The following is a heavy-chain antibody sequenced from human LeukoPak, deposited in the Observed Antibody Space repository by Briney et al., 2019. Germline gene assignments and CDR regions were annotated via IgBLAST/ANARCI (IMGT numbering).Heavy chain of an antibody. V-gene: IGHV3-23*01. CDR3: TKETYSSGWYPYFDY. Sequence: GGSLRLSCVASGFTYSSYAMSWVRQAPGKGLEWVSGISGSGGSTYYADSVKGRFTISRDNSKNTLFLQMNSLRAEDTAVYYCTKETYSSGWYPYFDYWGQGTLVTVSS. CDR2: ISGSGGST. CDR1: GFTYSSYA. J-gene: IGHJ4*02. D-gene: IGHD6-19*01.